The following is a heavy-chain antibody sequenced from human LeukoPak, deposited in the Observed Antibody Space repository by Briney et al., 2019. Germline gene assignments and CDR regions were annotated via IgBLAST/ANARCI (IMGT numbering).Heavy chain of an antibody. D-gene: IGHD3/OR15-3a*01. CDR3: AKDRDSYYYYGMDV. Sequence: GGSLRLSCAASGFTFSDYYMSWIRQAPGKGLEWVAVISYDGSNKYYADSVKGRFTISRDNSKNTLYLQMNSLRAEDTAVYYCAKDRDSYYYYGMDVWGQGTTVTVSS. CDR2: ISYDGSNK. V-gene: IGHV3-30*18. CDR1: GFTFSDYY. J-gene: IGHJ6*02.